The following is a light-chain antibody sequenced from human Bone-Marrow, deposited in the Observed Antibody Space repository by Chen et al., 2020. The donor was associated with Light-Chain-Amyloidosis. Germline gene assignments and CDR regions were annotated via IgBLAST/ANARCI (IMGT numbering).Light chain of an antibody. CDR3: QSADSSGTYEVI. CDR1: DLPTKY. J-gene: IGLJ2*01. Sequence: SSKLSQPPSVSVSPRPTARIACSGDDLPTKYAYWYQQKPGQAPVLVIHRDTERPSGISERFSGSSSGTTATLTISGVQAEDEADYHCQSADSSGTYEVIFGGGTKLTVL. V-gene: IGLV3-25*03. CDR2: RDT.